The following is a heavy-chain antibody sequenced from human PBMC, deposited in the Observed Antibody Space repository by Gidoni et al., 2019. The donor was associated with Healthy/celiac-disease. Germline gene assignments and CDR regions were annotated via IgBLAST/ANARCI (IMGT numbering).Heavy chain of an antibody. V-gene: IGHV4-34*01. CDR3: ARGTLMITFGGVIVHNWFDP. Sequence: QVQLQQWGAGLLKPSETLSLTCAVYGGSFSGYSWCWIRQPPGKGLEWIGEINHSGSTNYNPSLKSRVTISVDTSKNQFSLKLSSVTAADTAVYYCARGTLMITFGGVIVHNWFDPWGQGTLVTVSS. CDR2: INHSGST. D-gene: IGHD3-16*02. CDR1: GGSFSGYS. J-gene: IGHJ5*02.